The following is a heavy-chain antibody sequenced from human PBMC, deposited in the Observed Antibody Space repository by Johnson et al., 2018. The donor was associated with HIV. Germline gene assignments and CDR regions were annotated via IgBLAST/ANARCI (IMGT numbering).Heavy chain of an antibody. V-gene: IGHV3-33*05. CDR1: GFTFNNYA. J-gene: IGHJ3*02. CDR3: ARGRYAFDI. Sequence: QMQLVESGGGVVQPGGSLRLSCAASGFTFNNYAIHWVRQAPGKGLEWVAGITYDGTNKYYADSVKGRFTISRDNAKKSLYLQMNSLRAEDTAVYYCARGRYAFDIWGQGTMVTVSS. CDR2: ITYDGTNK.